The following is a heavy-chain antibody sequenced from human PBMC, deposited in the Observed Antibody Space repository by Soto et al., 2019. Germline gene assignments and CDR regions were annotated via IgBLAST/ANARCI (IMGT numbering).Heavy chain of an antibody. D-gene: IGHD3-22*01. CDR3: ARVDYYDSSGYLEVYAFDI. J-gene: IGHJ3*02. CDR2: ISGSSSYI. V-gene: IGHV3-21*01. Sequence: PGGSLSLSCAASGFTFRTYSMNWVRQAPGKGLEWVSSISGSSSYIYYADSVKGRFTISRDNAKNSLYLQMNSLRAEDTAVYYCARVDYYDSSGYLEVYAFDIWGQGTMVTVSS. CDR1: GFTFRTYS.